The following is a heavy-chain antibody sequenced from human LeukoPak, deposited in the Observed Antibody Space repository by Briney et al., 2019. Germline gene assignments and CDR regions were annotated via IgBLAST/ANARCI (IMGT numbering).Heavy chain of an antibody. CDR3: ARARQWLDTITYFDY. V-gene: IGHV1-24*01. Sequence: GASVKVSCKVSGYTLTELSMHWVRQAPGKGLEWMGGFDPEDGETIYAQKFQGRVTITADESTSTAYMELSSLRSEDTAVYYCARARQWLDTITYFDYWGQGTLVTVSS. CDR2: FDPEDGET. J-gene: IGHJ4*02. D-gene: IGHD6-19*01. CDR1: GYTLTELS.